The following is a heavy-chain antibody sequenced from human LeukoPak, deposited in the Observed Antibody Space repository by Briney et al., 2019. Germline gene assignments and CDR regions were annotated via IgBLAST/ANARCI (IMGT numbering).Heavy chain of an antibody. Sequence: ASVKVSCKASGYSFTNYYIHWVRQAPGQGLEWMGRINPSGGGTSYAQKFQGRVTMTEDTSTDTAYMELSSLRSEDTAVYYCATMEGYSGYGRGSFDYWGQGTLVTVSS. V-gene: IGHV1-46*01. D-gene: IGHD5-12*01. CDR1: GYSFTNYY. CDR2: INPSGGGT. J-gene: IGHJ4*02. CDR3: ATMEGYSGYGRGSFDY.